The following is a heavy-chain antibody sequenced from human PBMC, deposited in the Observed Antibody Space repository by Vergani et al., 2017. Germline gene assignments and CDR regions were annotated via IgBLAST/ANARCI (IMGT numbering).Heavy chain of an antibody. D-gene: IGHD3-10*01. J-gene: IGHJ6*04. V-gene: IGHV4-4*07. CDR1: GGSISSYY. CDR3: ARSLWFGEFPDTMDV. CDR2: IYTSGST. Sequence: QVQLQESGPGLVKPSETLSLTCTVSGGSISSYYWSWIRQPAGQGLEWIGRIYTSGSTNYNPSLKSRVTMSVDTSKNQFSLKLSSVTAADTAVYYCARSLWFGEFPDTMDVWGEGTTVTVSS.